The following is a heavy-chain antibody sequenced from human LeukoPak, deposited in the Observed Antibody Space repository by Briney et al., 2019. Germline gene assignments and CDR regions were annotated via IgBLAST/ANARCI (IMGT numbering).Heavy chain of an antibody. CDR3: ARDVKWELVRWFDP. Sequence: SETLSLTCTVSGGSISSYYWSWIRQPAGKGLEWIGRIYTSGSTNYNPSLKSRVTMSVDTSKNQFSLKLSSVTAADTAVYYCARDVKWELVRWFDPWGQGTLVTVSS. V-gene: IGHV4-4*07. CDR2: IYTSGST. D-gene: IGHD1-26*01. CDR1: GGSISSYY. J-gene: IGHJ5*02.